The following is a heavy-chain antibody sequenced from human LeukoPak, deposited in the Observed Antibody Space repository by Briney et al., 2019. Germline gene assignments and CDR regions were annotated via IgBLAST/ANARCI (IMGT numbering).Heavy chain of an antibody. CDR1: GFTFSDYG. CDR2: ISSSSTSI. CDR3: ARSGVVAVLFPTDFDY. V-gene: IGHV3-21*01. J-gene: IGHJ4*02. Sequence: PGGSLRVSCAASGFTFSDYGMNWVRQAPGKELEWVSFISSSSTSIYYADSVKGRFTISRDNAGSSLFLRMNSLRDEDTAVYYCARSGVVAVLFPTDFDYWGQGALVTVSS. D-gene: IGHD3-10*01.